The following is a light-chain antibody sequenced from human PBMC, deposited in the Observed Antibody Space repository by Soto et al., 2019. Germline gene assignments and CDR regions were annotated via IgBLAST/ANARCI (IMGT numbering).Light chain of an antibody. Sequence: VMTHSPATISVSTGESATLSCRASQRVYSNLAWHQQRPGQAPRLLIYGASPRATGIPARFSGSGSGTEFTHTIRSRQSEDFAVYYCQQYTDWPRTVGQGTNGDMK. CDR3: QQYTDWPRT. CDR1: QRVYSN. V-gene: IGKV3D-15*01. J-gene: IGKJ1*01. CDR2: GAS.